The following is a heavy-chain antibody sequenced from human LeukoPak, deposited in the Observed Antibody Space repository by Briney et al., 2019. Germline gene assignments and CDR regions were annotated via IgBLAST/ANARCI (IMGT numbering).Heavy chain of an antibody. D-gene: IGHD3-22*01. Sequence: GESLKISCKGSGYSFTSYWIGWVRQMPGKGLEWMGIIYPGDSDTRYSPSFQGQVTFSADKSISTAYLQWSSLKASDTAMYYCARLNYYDSSGYIFDYWGQGTLVTVSS. V-gene: IGHV5-51*01. CDR3: ARLNYYDSSGYIFDY. CDR1: GYSFTSYW. CDR2: IYPGDSDT. J-gene: IGHJ4*02.